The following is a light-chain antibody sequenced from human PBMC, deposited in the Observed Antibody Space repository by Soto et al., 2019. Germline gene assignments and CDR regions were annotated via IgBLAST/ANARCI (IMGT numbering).Light chain of an antibody. V-gene: IGKV3-20*01. CDR3: QQYGSSLFT. CDR1: QSSSNNY. Sequence: EIVLTQSPGTLSLSPGERATLSCRASQSSSNNYLAWYQHKPGQAPRLLIYGASSRATGIPDRFSGSGSGTDFTLTISRLQTEDFAVYYCQQYGSSLFTFGPGTKVDIK. J-gene: IGKJ3*01. CDR2: GAS.